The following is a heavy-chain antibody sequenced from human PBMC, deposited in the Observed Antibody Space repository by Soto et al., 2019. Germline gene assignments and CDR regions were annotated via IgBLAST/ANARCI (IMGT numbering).Heavy chain of an antibody. V-gene: IGHV3-30*01. Sequence: GSLRLSCAASGFTFRSYAIPWVRQAPGKGLERFACLSRDGTNKYYVDSVKGRFTISRDNSKDTVYLQMNSLRDEDSAMFYCARSRSGAVADSFDFWGQGTLVTVSS. CDR1: GFTFRSYA. D-gene: IGHD3-10*01. CDR2: LSRDGTNK. J-gene: IGHJ4*02. CDR3: ARSRSGAVADSFDF.